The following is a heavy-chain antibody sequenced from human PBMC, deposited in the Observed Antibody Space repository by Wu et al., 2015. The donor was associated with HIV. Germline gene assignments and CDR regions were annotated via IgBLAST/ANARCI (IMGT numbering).Heavy chain of an antibody. J-gene: IGHJ4*02. CDR2: IIPIFGTA. CDR1: GYSFNTHD. D-gene: IGHD2-15*01. V-gene: IGHV1-69*13. CDR3: ARGGGGSAGPPYYFDY. Sequence: QAQLVQSGAEVKKPGASVKVSCKASGYSFNTHDISWVRQAPGQGLEWMGRIIPIFGTANYAQKFQGRVTITADESTSTAYMELSSLRSEDTAVYYCARGGGGSAGPPYYFDYWGQGTLVTVSS.